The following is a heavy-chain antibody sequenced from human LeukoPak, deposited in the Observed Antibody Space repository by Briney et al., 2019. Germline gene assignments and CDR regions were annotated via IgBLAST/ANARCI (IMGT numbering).Heavy chain of an antibody. Sequence: SETLSLTCSVSGDSISASYWSWIRQPPGKGLEWIGYIYYIGSTNYNPSLKSRVTISIDTSSSQFSLKLTFVTAADTAVYYCARKWKLHTSYYYIDVWGKGTTVTVSS. CDR2: IYYIGST. CDR1: GDSISASY. V-gene: IGHV4-59*01. J-gene: IGHJ6*03. CDR3: ARKWKLHTSYYYIDV. D-gene: IGHD1-26*01.